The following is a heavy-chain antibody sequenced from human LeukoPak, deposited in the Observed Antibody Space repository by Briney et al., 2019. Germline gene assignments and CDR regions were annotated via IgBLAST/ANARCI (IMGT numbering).Heavy chain of an antibody. D-gene: IGHD3-10*01. CDR3: ARYRKTMVRGVTPRSSFDY. Sequence: SQTLSLTCTVSGGSISSGGYYWSWIRQHPGKGLEWIGYIYYSGSTYYNPSLKSRVTISVDTSKNQFSLKLSSVTAADTVVYYCARYRKTMVRGVTPRSSFDYWGQGTLVTVSS. V-gene: IGHV4-31*03. J-gene: IGHJ4*02. CDR1: GGSISSGGYY. CDR2: IYYSGST.